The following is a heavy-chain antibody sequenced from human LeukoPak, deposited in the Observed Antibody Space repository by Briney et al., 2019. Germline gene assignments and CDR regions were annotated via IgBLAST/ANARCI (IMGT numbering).Heavy chain of an antibody. Sequence: SETLSLTCAVYGGSFSGYYWSWIRQPPGKGLEWIGEINHSGSTNYNPSLKSRVTISVDTSKNQFSLKLSSVTAADTAVYYCARQRARRLDYWGQGTLVTVSS. CDR3: ARQRARRLDY. CDR1: GGSFSGYY. V-gene: IGHV4-34*01. J-gene: IGHJ4*02. CDR2: INHSGST.